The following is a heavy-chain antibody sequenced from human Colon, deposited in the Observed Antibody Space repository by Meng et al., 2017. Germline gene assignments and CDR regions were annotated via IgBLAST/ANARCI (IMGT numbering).Heavy chain of an antibody. CDR2: IYTSGYT. V-gene: IGHV4-61*02. CDR1: GGSISSGGSY. D-gene: IGHD3-16*01. Sequence: SETLSLTCTVSGGSISSGGSYWSWIRQPAGKGLEWIGCIYTSGYTNYNPSLKSRVTMSIDTSKNQFSLKLSSVTAADTAVYYCATDLGYWGQGTLVTVSS. J-gene: IGHJ4*02. CDR3: ATDLGY.